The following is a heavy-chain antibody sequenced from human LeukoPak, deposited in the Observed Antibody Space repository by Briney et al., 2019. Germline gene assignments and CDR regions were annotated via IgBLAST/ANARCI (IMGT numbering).Heavy chain of an antibody. CDR3: ARDSSGWLGNYYYYMDV. CDR1: GYTFTSYG. J-gene: IGHJ6*03. D-gene: IGHD6-19*01. Sequence: ASVKVSCKASGYTFTSYGISWVRQAPGQGLEWMGWISAYNGNTNHAQKLQGRVTMTTDTSTSTAYMELRSLRSDDTAVYYCARDSSGWLGNYYYYMDVWGKGTTVTVSS. V-gene: IGHV1-18*01. CDR2: ISAYNGNT.